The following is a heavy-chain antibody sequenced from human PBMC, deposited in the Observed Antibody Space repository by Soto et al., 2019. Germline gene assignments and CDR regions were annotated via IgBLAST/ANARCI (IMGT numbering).Heavy chain of an antibody. D-gene: IGHD2-15*01. V-gene: IGHV1-18*01. CDR1: GYTFTSYG. CDR3: ARDCARRGSCYWGIDY. Sequence: GASVKVSCKASGYTFTSYGISWVRQAPGLGLEWMGWISAYNGNTNYAQKLQGRVTVTTDTSTSTAYMELRSLRSDDTAVYYCARDCARRGSCYWGIDYWGQGTLVTVSS. CDR2: ISAYNGNT. J-gene: IGHJ4*02.